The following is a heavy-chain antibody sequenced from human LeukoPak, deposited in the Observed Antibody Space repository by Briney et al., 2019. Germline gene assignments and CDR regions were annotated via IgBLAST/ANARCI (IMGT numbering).Heavy chain of an antibody. CDR3: ARDLTGITFGGVIAPDYDY. Sequence: SETLSLTCTVSGYSISSGYYWGWIRQPPGKGLEWIGSIYHSGSTYYNPSLKSRVTISVDTSKNQFSLKLSSVTAADTAVYYCARDLTGITFGGVIAPDYDYWGQGTLVTVSS. CDR1: GYSISSGYY. J-gene: IGHJ4*02. CDR2: IYHSGST. D-gene: IGHD3-16*02. V-gene: IGHV4-38-2*02.